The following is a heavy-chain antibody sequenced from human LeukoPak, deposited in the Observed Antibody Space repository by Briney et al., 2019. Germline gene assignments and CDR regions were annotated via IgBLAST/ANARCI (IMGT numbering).Heavy chain of an antibody. CDR1: GGSISSYY. CDR2: IYYSGST. D-gene: IGHD1-26*01. Sequence: SETLSLTCTVSGGSISSYYWSWIRQPPGKGLEWLGYIYYSGSTNYNPSLKSRVTISVDTSKNQFSLKLSSVTAADTAVYYCARVSSGSYYPNNWFDPWGQGTLVTVSS. V-gene: IGHV4-59*01. J-gene: IGHJ5*02. CDR3: ARVSSGSYYPNNWFDP.